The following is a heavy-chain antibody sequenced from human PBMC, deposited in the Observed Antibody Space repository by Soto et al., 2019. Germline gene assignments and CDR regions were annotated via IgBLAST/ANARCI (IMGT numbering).Heavy chain of an antibody. CDR1: GFTVRSYA. D-gene: IGHD2-15*01. CDR2: ISGSGVST. J-gene: IGHJ4*02. Sequence: GGSLRLSCTASGFTVRSYAMSWVRQAPGKGLEWVSSISGSGVSTYYADSVKGRFTTSRDDSKNMLYLQMNSLRAEDTAVYYCAKTLAAWYYFDYWGQGTPVTVSS. CDR3: AKTLAAWYYFDY. V-gene: IGHV3-23*01.